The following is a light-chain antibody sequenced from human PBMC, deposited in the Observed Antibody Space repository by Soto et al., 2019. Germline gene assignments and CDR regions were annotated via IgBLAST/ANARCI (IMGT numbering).Light chain of an antibody. Sequence: QSVLTQPPSASGSPGQSVTISCTGTSSDVGAYIFVSWYQQHPGKAPKLMVYDVNRRPPGVPDRFFGSKSGNTASLTVSGLQAEDEADYYCVSFASGTYGFGTGTKVTVL. CDR1: SSDVGAYIF. V-gene: IGLV2-8*01. CDR3: VSFASGTYG. CDR2: DVN. J-gene: IGLJ1*01.